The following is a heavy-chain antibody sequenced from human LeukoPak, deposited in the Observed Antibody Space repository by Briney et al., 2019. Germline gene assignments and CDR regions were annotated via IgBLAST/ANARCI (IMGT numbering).Heavy chain of an antibody. CDR3: ARARYNYGNDY. J-gene: IGHJ4*02. CDR2: IYSGGST. D-gene: IGHD5-18*01. Sequence: GGSLRLSCAASGFAVSSNYMSWVRQPPGKGLEWVSIIYSGGSTYYADSVKGRYTISRDSSKNTLYLQMKSLRAEDTGVYYCARARYNYGNDYWGQGTLVTVSS. V-gene: IGHV3-53*01. CDR1: GFAVSSNY.